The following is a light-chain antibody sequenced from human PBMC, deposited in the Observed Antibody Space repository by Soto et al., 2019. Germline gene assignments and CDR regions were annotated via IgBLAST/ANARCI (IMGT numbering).Light chain of an antibody. CDR2: EVS. J-gene: IGLJ2*01. CDR3: SSYAGSNNLV. V-gene: IGLV2-8*01. CDR1: STDIGTYSR. Sequence: QSALTQPASVSGSPGQSITISCTGTSTDIGTYSRVSWYLQYPGKAPKLMIYEVSKRPSGVPDRFSGSKSGNTASLTVSGLQADDEADYYCSSYAGSNNLVFGGGTKLTVL.